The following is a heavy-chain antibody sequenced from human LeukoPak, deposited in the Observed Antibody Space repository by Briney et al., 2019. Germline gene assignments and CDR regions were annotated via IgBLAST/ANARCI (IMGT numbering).Heavy chain of an antibody. D-gene: IGHD2-8*01. CDR2: ISSDGSST. Sequence: GGSLRLSCAASGFTFSSYWMHWVRQAPGKGLVWVSLISSDGSSTDYADSVKGRFTISRDNAKNTLYLQMNSLRADDMAVYYCARVSTNDRRNAFDIWGQGTMVTVSS. CDR3: ARVSTNDRRNAFDI. V-gene: IGHV3-74*01. CDR1: GFTFSSYW. J-gene: IGHJ3*02.